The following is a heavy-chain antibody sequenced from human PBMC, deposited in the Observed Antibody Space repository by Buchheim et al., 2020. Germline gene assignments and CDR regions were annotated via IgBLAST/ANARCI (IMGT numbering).Heavy chain of an antibody. CDR2: IHHGGST. CDR1: GDSMSSHDW. CDR3: ARNGYYNMDV. Sequence: QVQLQESGPGLVKPSGTLSLTCDVSGDSMSSHDWWSWARQPPGKGLEWIGEIHHGGSTNYSPSLKGRVTISVDKSKNHFSLKLSSVTVADTAVYYCARNGYYNMDVWGQGTT. V-gene: IGHV4-4*02. J-gene: IGHJ6*02. D-gene: IGHD2-8*01.